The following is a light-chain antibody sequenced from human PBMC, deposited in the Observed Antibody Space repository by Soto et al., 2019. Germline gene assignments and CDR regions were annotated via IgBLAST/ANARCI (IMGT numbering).Light chain of an antibody. CDR2: AAS. Sequence: IVMTQSPATPPASPGERAILSCRASQSISINLAWYQQKPGQAPRLLIYAASNRATGVPARFSGSWSGTEFTLTISSLQSEDFAVYYCQQYNNWITFGQGTRLEI. CDR3: QQYNNWIT. J-gene: IGKJ5*01. V-gene: IGKV3-15*01. CDR1: QSISIN.